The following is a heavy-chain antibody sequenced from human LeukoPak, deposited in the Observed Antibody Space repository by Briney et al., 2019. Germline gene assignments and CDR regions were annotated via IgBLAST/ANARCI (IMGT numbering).Heavy chain of an antibody. J-gene: IGHJ4*02. Sequence: GGSLRLSCAASGFTFSSYGMHWVRQAPGKGPEWVAVIWYDGSNKYYADSVKGRFTISRDNSKNTLYLQMNSLRAEDTAVYYCARSQWLVPLWTFDYWGQGTLVTVSS. CDR2: IWYDGSNK. V-gene: IGHV3-33*01. CDR1: GFTFSSYG. CDR3: ARSQWLVPLWTFDY. D-gene: IGHD6-19*01.